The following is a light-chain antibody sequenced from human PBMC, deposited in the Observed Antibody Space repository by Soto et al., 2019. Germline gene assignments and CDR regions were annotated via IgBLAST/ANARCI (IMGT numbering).Light chain of an antibody. CDR3: ATWDTSLKGVV. CDR2: END. CDR1: SSTIGTNY. Sequence: QAVVTQPPSVSAAPGQKVTISCSGSSSTIGTNYVSWHQHLPGTTPKLLINENDRRPSGIPDRFSGSKTGTSATLAITGLQTGDEAEYFCATWDTSLKGVVFGGGTKLTVL. V-gene: IGLV1-51*01. J-gene: IGLJ2*01.